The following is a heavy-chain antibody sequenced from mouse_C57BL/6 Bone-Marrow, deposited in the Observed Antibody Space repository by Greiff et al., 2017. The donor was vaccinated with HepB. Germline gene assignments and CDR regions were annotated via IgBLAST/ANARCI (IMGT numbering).Heavy chain of an antibody. CDR3: ARRERLRPSFAY. V-gene: IGHV1-19*01. D-gene: IGHD2-4*01. CDR2: INPYNGGT. CDR1: GYTFTDYY. Sequence: EVQLQQSGPVLVKPGASVNMSCKASGYTFTDYYMNWVKQSHGKSLEWIGVINPYNGGTSYNQKFKGKATLTVDKSSSTAYMELNSLTSEDSAVYYCARRERLRPSFAYWGQGTLVTVSA. J-gene: IGHJ3*01.